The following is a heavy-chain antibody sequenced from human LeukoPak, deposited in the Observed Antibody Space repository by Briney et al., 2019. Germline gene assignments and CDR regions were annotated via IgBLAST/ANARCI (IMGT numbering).Heavy chain of an antibody. D-gene: IGHD4-17*01. CDR1: GFTFSSYG. V-gene: IGHV3-30*18. CDR2: ISYDGSNK. CDR3: AKDRAVTTRYYYYGMDV. Sequence: PGGSLRLSCEASGFTFSSYGMHCVRQAPGKGLEWVAVISYDGSNKYYADSVKGRFTISRDNSKNTPYLQMNSLRAEDTAVYYCAKDRAVTTRYYYYGMDVWGQGTTVTVSS. J-gene: IGHJ6*02.